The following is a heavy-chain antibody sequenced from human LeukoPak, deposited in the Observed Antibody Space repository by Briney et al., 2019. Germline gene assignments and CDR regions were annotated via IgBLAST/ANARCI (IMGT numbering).Heavy chain of an antibody. Sequence: GGSLRLSCAASGFAFSSYAMHWVRQAPGKGLEWVAVISYDGSNKYYADSVRGRFTISRDNSKNTLCLQMNSLRAEDTAVYYCARAITMVRGVRRYYGMDVWGKGTTVTVSS. CDR3: ARAITMVRGVRRYYGMDV. J-gene: IGHJ6*04. V-gene: IGHV3-30-3*01. CDR1: GFAFSSYA. D-gene: IGHD3-10*01. CDR2: ISYDGSNK.